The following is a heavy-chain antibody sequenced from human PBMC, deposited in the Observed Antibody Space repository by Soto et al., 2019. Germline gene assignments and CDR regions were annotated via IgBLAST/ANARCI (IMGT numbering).Heavy chain of an antibody. D-gene: IGHD2-8*01. Sequence: PSETLSLTCSVSGGSITSGGYYWGWIRQLPGKGLEWVAYVYSSGRTYYNPSLESRLSISLDTSKNQFSLILRSVTVADTAIYYCARDRNGFNKAFDIWGQGAMVTVSS. J-gene: IGHJ3*02. V-gene: IGHV4-31*03. CDR1: GGSITSGGYY. CDR3: ARDRNGFNKAFDI. CDR2: VYSSGRT.